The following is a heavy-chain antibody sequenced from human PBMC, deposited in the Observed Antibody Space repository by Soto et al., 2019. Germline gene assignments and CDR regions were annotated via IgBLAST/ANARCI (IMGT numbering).Heavy chain of an antibody. CDR1: GYTFTSYD. D-gene: IGHD3-22*01. CDR2: MNPNSGNT. Sequence: QVQLVQSGAEVKKPGASVKVSCKASGYTFTSYDINWVRQATGQGLEWMGWMNPNSGNTGYAQKFQGRVTMTRNTSISTAYMELSSLRSEDTAGYYCARADYYDRSGYLLPCGYWGQGTLVTVSS. V-gene: IGHV1-8*01. CDR3: ARADYYDRSGYLLPCGY. J-gene: IGHJ4*02.